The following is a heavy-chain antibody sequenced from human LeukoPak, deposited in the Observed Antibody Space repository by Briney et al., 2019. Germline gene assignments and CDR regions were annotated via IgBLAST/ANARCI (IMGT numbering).Heavy chain of an antibody. D-gene: IGHD5-24*01. V-gene: IGHV4-59*08. CDR3: ARSSDRDGYNFGY. CDR1: GGSISSYY. CDR2: LYYSGST. Sequence: SETLSLTCSVSGGSISSYYWSWIRQPPGKGLEWIGYLYYSGSTNYNPSLKSRVTISVDTSKKQFSLKLSSVTAADTAVYYCARSSDRDGYNFGYWGQGTLVTVSS. J-gene: IGHJ4*02.